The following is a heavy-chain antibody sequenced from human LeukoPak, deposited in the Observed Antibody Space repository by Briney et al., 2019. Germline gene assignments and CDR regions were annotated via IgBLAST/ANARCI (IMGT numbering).Heavy chain of an antibody. J-gene: IGHJ5*02. V-gene: IGHV4-31*03. Sequence: SQTLSLTCTVSGGSISSGGYYWSWIRQHPGKGLEWTGYIYYSGSTYYNPSLKSRVTISVDTSKNQFSLKLSSVTATDTAVYYCARDSTVTTGDRYWFDPWGQGTLVTVSS. CDR1: GGSISSGGYY. CDR2: IYYSGST. CDR3: ARDSTVTTGDRYWFDP. D-gene: IGHD4-17*01.